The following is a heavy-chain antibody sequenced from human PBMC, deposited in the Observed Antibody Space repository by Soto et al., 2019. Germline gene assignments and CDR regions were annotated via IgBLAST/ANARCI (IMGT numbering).Heavy chain of an antibody. V-gene: IGHV4-31*03. Sequence: KPSETLSLTCSFSCASIMSGGFYWSWLRQSPGKGLEWIGHIYYTGSTFVSPSLKGRLTISLDTSKNQFSLDLSSVTAADTAMYYCARIEMASIKWGRGTLVTVSS. CDR3: ARIEMASIK. CDR2: IYYTGST. CDR1: CASIMSGGFY. J-gene: IGHJ4*02. D-gene: IGHD5-12*01.